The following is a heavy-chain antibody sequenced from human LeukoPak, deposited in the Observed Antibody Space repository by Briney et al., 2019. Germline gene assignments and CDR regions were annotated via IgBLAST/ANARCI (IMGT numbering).Heavy chain of an antibody. CDR3: ARRSRYNWGDFDY. V-gene: IGHV4-39*01. CDR1: GDSISSTNYY. Sequence: SETLSLTCTVSGDSISSTNYYWDWIRQPPGKGLEWIGSIYYSESTYYNPSLKSRVTISVDTSKNQFSLNLSSVTAADTAVYYCARRSRYNWGDFDYWGQGTLVTVSS. D-gene: IGHD7-27*01. J-gene: IGHJ4*02. CDR2: IYYSEST.